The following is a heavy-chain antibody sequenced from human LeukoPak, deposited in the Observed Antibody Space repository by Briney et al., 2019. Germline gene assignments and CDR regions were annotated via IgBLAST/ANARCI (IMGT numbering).Heavy chain of an antibody. V-gene: IGHV1-69*05. D-gene: IGHD3-10*01. CDR2: IIPIFGTA. Sequence: ASVKVSCKASGGTFSSYAISWVRQAPGQGLEWMGGIIPIFGTANYAQKFQGRVTITTDESTSTAYMELSSLRSEDTAVYYCVRDYYGSGYRYFYYMDVWGKGTTVTVSS. CDR1: GGTFSSYA. CDR3: VRDYYGSGYRYFYYMDV. J-gene: IGHJ6*03.